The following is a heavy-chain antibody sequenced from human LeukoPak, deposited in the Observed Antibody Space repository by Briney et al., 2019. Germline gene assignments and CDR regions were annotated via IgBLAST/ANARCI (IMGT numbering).Heavy chain of an antibody. V-gene: IGHV6-1*01. J-gene: IGHJ5*02. CDR1: GDSVSSNSAA. D-gene: IGHD3-16*01. CDR2: TYYRSRWFY. CDR3: ARDQGGLDP. Sequence: QTLSLTCAISGDSVSSNSAAWNWIRQSPSRGLEWLGRTYYRSRWFYDYAVSAKSRIVINVDTSNNQFSLRLNSVTPEDTAVYYCARDQGGLDPWGQGIVVTVSS.